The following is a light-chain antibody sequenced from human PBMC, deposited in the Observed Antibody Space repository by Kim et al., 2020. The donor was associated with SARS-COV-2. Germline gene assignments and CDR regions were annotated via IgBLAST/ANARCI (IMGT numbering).Light chain of an antibody. CDR1: QGISSY. CDR2: AAS. CDR3: QQLNSYPIA. Sequence: ASVGDRVTITCRASQGISSYLALYQQKPGKAPKLLIYAASTLQSGVPSRFSCSGSGTEFTLTISSLQPEDFATYYCQQLNSYPIAFGQGTRLEIK. V-gene: IGKV1-9*01. J-gene: IGKJ5*01.